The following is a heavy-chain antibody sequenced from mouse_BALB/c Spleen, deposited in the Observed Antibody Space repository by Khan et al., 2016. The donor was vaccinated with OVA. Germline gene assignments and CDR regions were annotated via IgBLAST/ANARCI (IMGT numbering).Heavy chain of an antibody. J-gene: IGHJ3*01. D-gene: IGHD2-2*01. V-gene: IGHV3-2*02. CDR3: ARKDCDGYDYFDD. CDR2: INYSGST. CDR1: GYSITSEYA. Sequence: EVQLQESGPGLVKPSQSLSLTCTVTGYSITSEYAWNWIRQFPGNKLEWMGYINYSGSTRSNPSLKSRTSITRDTSKNQFFLQLNSVTTEDTATEYCARKDCDGYDYFDDWGQGTPVTVSA.